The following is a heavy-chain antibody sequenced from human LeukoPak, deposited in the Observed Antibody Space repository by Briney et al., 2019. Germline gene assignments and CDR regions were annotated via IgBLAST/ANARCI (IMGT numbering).Heavy chain of an antibody. D-gene: IGHD3-16*01. CDR1: GLTFSSYG. CDR3: ARAGALGVFDY. CDR2: IWYDGSNK. J-gene: IGHJ4*02. V-gene: IGHV3-33*01. Sequence: PGRSLRLSCAVSGLTFSSYGMHWVRQSPGKGLEWVAIIWYDGSNKYYSDYVKGRFTICKDNSKNTLFLQINSLRADDTAMYYCARAGALGVFDYLGQGILVTVCS.